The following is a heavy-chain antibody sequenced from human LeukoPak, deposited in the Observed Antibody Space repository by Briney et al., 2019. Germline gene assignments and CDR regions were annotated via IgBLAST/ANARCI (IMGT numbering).Heavy chain of an antibody. CDR1: GYTLTELS. CDR2: FDPEDGET. CDR3: ATSSGTGTHDAFDI. Sequence: ASVKVSCKVSGYTLTELSMHWVRRAPGKGLEWMGGFDPEDGETIYAQKFQGRVTMTEDTSTDTAYMELSSLRSEDTAVYYCATSSGTGTHDAFDIWGQGTMVTVSS. V-gene: IGHV1-24*01. J-gene: IGHJ3*02. D-gene: IGHD3/OR15-3a*01.